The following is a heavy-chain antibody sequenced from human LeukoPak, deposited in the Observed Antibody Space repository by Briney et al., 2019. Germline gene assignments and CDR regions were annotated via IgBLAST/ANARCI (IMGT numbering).Heavy chain of an antibody. CDR2: IYYSGST. J-gene: IGHJ3*02. V-gene: IGHV4-39*01. CDR3: ARPRRASGYSSRKGAFDI. CDR1: GGSISTSSYY. Sequence: KPSETLSLTCTVSGGSISTSSYYWGWIRQPPGKGLEWIGSIYYSGSTYYNPSLKSRVTISVDTSKNQFSLKLSSVTAADTAVYYCARPRRASGYSSRKGAFDIWGQGTMVTVSS. D-gene: IGHD5-18*01.